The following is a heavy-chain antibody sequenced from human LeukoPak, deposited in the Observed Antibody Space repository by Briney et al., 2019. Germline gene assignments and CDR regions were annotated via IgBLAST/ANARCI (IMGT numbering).Heavy chain of an antibody. CDR2: INSDGSST. D-gene: IGHD3-10*01. CDR3: ARSGLTFNY. CDR1: GFPFSSYW. J-gene: IGHJ4*02. V-gene: IGHV3-74*01. Sequence: GGSLRLSCAASGFPFSSYWMHWVRQAPGKRLVWVSDINSDGSSTNYADSVKGRFTVSRDNAKNTLYLQMNSLRAEDTAVYYCARSGLTFNYWGQGTLVTVSS.